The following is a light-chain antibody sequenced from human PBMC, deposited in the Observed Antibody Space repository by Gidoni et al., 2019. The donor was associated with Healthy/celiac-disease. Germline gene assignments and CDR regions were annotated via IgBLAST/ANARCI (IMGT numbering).Light chain of an antibody. Sequence: IVMPQSPLSMPVTPGEPASISCRSSQSLLHSNGYNYLDWYLQKPGQSPQLLIYLGSNRASGVPDRFSGSGAGTDFTLKISRVEAEDVGVYYCMQALQTPDTFXXXTKLEIK. CDR3: MQALQTPDT. CDR2: LGS. CDR1: QSLLHSNGYNY. J-gene: IGKJ2*01. V-gene: IGKV2-28*01.